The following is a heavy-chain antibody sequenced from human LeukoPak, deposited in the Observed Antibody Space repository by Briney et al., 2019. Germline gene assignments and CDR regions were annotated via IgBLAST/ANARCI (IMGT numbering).Heavy chain of an antibody. J-gene: IGHJ3*01. CDR3: ARSNPNRNALDL. CDR1: GFTLNSYL. V-gene: IGHV3-7*01. CDR2: IKKDGSEE. D-gene: IGHD1-14*01. Sequence: GGSLRLSCAATGFTLNSYLMSWVRQAPGRGLEWVANIKKDGSEESYLDSVKGRFTVSRDNAKNSLFLQMNSLRGEDTAVYYCARSNPNRNALDLWGQGTMVTISS.